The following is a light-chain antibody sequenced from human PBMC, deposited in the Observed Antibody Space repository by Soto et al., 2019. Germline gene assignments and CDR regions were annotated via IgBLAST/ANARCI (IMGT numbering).Light chain of an antibody. CDR2: GAS. CDR3: QQYEKWWT. Sequence: ELGLTQSPATLSASPGERATLSCRASESVGSNLAWYQQKPGQAPRLLIYGASTRAIGVPIRFSGSGSGTEFTLNISSLQSEDFAVYYCQQYEKWWTLGQGTKVDIK. CDR1: ESVGSN. J-gene: IGKJ1*01. V-gene: IGKV3-15*01.